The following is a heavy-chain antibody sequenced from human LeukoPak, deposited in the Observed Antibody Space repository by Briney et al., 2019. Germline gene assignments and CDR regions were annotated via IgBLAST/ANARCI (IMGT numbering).Heavy chain of an antibody. V-gene: IGHV3-7*03. CDR2: IKQDGSEI. J-gene: IGHJ4*02. CDR1: GFTFSNYW. Sequence: GGSLRLSRAASGFTFSNYWMSWVRQAPGKELEWAANIKQDGSEIYYVDSVKGRFTISRDNAKNSLYLQMNSLRAEDTAVYYCVRDKLTGASRLDYWGQGTLLTVSS. CDR3: VRDKLTGASRLDY. D-gene: IGHD7-27*01.